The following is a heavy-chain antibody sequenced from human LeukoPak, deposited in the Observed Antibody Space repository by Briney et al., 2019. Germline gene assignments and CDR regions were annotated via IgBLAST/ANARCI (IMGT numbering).Heavy chain of an antibody. CDR1: GYTFTSYA. CDR2: INAGNGNT. J-gene: IGHJ5*02. CDR3: ARVNGSGSYYNQQGPFDP. D-gene: IGHD3-10*01. Sequence: ASVKVSCKASGYTFTSYAMHWVRQAPGQRLEWMGWINAGNGNTKYSQKFQGRVTITRDTSASTAYMELSSLRSEDTAVYYCARVNGSGSYYNQQGPFDPWGQGTLVTVSS. V-gene: IGHV1-3*01.